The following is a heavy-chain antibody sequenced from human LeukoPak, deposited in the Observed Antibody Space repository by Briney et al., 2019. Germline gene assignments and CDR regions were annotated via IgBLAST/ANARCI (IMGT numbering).Heavy chain of an antibody. V-gene: IGHV4-59*01. D-gene: IGHD4-11*01. CDR3: AKHDYSNYGAFDY. CDR2: IYYSGST. Sequence: SETLSLTCTVSGGSISSYYWSWIRQPPGKGLEWIGYIYYSGSTNYNPSLKSRVTISVDTSKNQFSLKLSSVTAADTAVYYCAKHDYSNYGAFDYWGQGTLVTVSS. CDR1: GGSISSYY. J-gene: IGHJ4*02.